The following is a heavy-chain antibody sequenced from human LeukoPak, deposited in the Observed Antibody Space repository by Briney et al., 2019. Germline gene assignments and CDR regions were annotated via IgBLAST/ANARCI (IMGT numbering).Heavy chain of an antibody. J-gene: IGHJ4*02. CDR1: GYSISSGYY. CDR3: ARDQQSTGWYLPFDH. CDR2: LYPGGST. Sequence: PSETLSLTCTVSGYSISSGYYWGWIRQPPGRGLEWIGSLYPGGSTYYNPSLKSRVTISVDTSKNQFSLKLNSVTAADTAVYFCARDQQSTGWYLPFDHWGQGILSPSPQ. D-gene: IGHD6-19*01. V-gene: IGHV4-38-2*02.